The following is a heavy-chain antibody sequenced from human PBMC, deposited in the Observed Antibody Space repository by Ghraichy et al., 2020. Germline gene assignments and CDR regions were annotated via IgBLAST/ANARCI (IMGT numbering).Heavy chain of an antibody. V-gene: IGHV3-7*01. D-gene: IGHD1-14*01. Sequence: GGSLRLSCAASGFTFSTYWMSWVRQAPGRGLEWVANIKQDGSEKYYVDSVKGRFTISKDNAKNSVYLQMNSLRAEDTAVYHCATGSLQDWGQGTLVTVSS. CDR1: GFTFSTYW. CDR3: ATGSLQD. CDR2: IKQDGSEK. J-gene: IGHJ1*01.